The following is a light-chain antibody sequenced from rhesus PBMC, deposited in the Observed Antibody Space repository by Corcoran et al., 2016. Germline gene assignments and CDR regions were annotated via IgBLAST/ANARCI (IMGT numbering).Light chain of an antibody. CDR2: KAS. CDR1: ENVNNY. J-gene: IGKJ4*01. Sequence: DIQMTQSPSSLSASVGARVTITCRASENVNNYLHWYQQKPGKAPKLMVYKASTLQSGVPSRFRGSGSGTDFTLTISSLQPEDFATYYCQHSYGTPLTFGGGTKVELK. CDR3: QHSYGTPLT. V-gene: IGKV1-74*01.